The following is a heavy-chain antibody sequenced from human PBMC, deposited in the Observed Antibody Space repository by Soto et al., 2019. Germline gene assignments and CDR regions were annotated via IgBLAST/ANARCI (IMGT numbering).Heavy chain of an antibody. Sequence: QVQLVPSGAEVKKPGSSVKVSCKASGGTFSSYTISWVRQAPGQGLEWMGRIIPILGIANYAQKFQGRVTITADKSTSTAYMELSSLRSEDTAVYYCARVYGDYGDGMDVWGQGTTVTVSS. CDR2: IIPILGIA. CDR3: ARVYGDYGDGMDV. J-gene: IGHJ6*02. V-gene: IGHV1-69*02. CDR1: GGTFSSYT. D-gene: IGHD4-17*01.